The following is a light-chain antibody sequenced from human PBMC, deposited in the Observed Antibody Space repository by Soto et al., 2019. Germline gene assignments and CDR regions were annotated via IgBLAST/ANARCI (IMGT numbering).Light chain of an antibody. CDR2: AAS. CDR3: LQDYNYPWT. CDR1: QGIRND. J-gene: IGKJ1*01. Sequence: AIQMTQSPSSLSASVGDRVTITCRASQGIRNDLGWYQQKPGKAPKLLIYAASSLRSGVPSRFSGSGSGTDFTLTISSLQXEDFATYYCLQDYNYPWTFGQGTKVEIK. V-gene: IGKV1-6*01.